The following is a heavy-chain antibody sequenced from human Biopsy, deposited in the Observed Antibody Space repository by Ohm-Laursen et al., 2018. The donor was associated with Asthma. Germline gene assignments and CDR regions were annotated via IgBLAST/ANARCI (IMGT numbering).Heavy chain of an antibody. V-gene: IGHV4-34*01. CDR2: INYRGDT. D-gene: IGHD6-19*01. CDR1: GGSFTHYF. CDR3: VRGEEVAGTYFKD. J-gene: IGHJ1*01. Sequence: GTLSLTCAISGGSFTHYFWMWIRQPPGKGLEWIGEINYRGDTNYNPSLESRVSISVDTSTYHFSLRLNSVTAADTAVYYCVRGEEVAGTYFKDWDQGTLATVPS.